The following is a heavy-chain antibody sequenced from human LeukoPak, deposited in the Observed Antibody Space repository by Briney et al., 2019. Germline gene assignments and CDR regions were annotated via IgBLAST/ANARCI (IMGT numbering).Heavy chain of an antibody. D-gene: IGHD2-2*01. V-gene: IGHV3-21*01. CDR1: GFSLTSDN. J-gene: IGHJ4*02. CDR3: ARGTFARGFDY. Sequence: PLGSLRLSCAASGFSLTSDNMNWVRQAPRKGLERVSSISTSSKYIYYADSVNGRFTISRDNAKTSLYLQMNRLRAEDTAVYYCARGTFARGFDYWGQGSLVTVSS. CDR2: ISTSSKYI.